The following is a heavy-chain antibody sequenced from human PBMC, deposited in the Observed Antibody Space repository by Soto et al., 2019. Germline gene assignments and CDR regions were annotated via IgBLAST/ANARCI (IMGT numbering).Heavy chain of an antibody. CDR1: GGSISTSNW. CDR3: ARARATIAAAAIFDC. Sequence: QVQLQESGPGLVKPSGTLSLTCAVSGGSISTSNWWSWVRQPPGKGLEWIGEVYRTGSTNYNPSLESRVTISVDKTKNQFALQLTSVTAADTAVYYCARARATIAAAAIFDCWGQGTLVTVSS. CDR2: VYRTGST. D-gene: IGHD6-13*01. V-gene: IGHV4-4*02. J-gene: IGHJ4*02.